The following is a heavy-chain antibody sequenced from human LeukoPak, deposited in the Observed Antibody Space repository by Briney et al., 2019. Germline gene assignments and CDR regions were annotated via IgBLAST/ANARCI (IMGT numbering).Heavy chain of an antibody. J-gene: IGHJ3*02. CDR1: GFTFSSYG. V-gene: IGHV3-30*18. D-gene: IGHD6-13*01. CDR3: AKEAAAGYAFDI. CDR2: ISYDGSNK. Sequence: GRSLRLSCAASGFTFSSYGMHWVRQAPGKGLEWVAVISYDGSNKYYADSVKGRFTISRDNSKNTLYLQMNSLRAEDTAVYYCAKEAAAGYAFDIWGQGTMVTVSS.